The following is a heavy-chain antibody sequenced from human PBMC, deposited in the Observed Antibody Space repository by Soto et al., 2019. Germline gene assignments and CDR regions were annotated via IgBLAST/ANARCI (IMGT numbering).Heavy chain of an antibody. Sequence: ASVKVSCEASGYTFTGYYIHWVRQAPGQGLEWMGWINPNSGGTNYAQKFQGRVTMTRDTSISTAYMELSRLRSDDTAVYYCARGYYYDSSGYYYLVDPWGQGTMVTV. CDR3: ARGYYYDSSGYYYLVDP. CDR1: GYTFTGYY. D-gene: IGHD3-22*01. CDR2: INPNSGGT. J-gene: IGHJ5*02. V-gene: IGHV1-2*02.